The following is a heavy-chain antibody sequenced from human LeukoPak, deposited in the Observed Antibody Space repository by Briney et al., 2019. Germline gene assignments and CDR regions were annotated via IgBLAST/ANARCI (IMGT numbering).Heavy chain of an antibody. CDR2: ISGSGGST. V-gene: IGHV3-23*01. CDR3: AKGPRSGYYLNWFDP. CDR1: GFTFSSYA. J-gene: IGHJ5*02. Sequence: GGSLRLSCAASGFTFSSYAMSWVRQAPGKGLEWVSAISGSGGSTYYADSVKGRFTISRNNSKNTLYLQMNSLRAEDTAVYYCAKGPRSGYYLNWFDPWGQGTLVTVSS. D-gene: IGHD3-22*01.